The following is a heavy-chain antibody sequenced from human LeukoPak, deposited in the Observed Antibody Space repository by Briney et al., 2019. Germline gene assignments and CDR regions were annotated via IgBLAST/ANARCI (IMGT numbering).Heavy chain of an antibody. V-gene: IGHV3-48*01. Sequence: GGSLRLSCAASGFTFSSYSMNWVRQAPGKGLEWVSYISSSSSTIYYADSVKGRFTISRDNAKNSLYLQMNSLRAEDTAVYYCARRGYSSGYDYWGQGTLVTVSS. CDR1: GFTFSSYS. D-gene: IGHD3-22*01. CDR3: ARRGYSSGYDY. CDR2: ISSSSSTI. J-gene: IGHJ4*02.